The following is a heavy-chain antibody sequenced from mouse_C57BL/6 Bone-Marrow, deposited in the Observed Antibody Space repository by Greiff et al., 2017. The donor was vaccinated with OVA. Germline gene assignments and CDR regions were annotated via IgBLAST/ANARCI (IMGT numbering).Heavy chain of an antibody. CDR2: IYPGSGNT. J-gene: IGHJ3*01. Sequence: QVQLQQSGAELVRPGASVKLSCKASGYTFTDYYINWVKQRPGQGLEWIARIYPGSGNTYYNEKFKGKATLTAEKSSSTAYMQLSSLTSEDSAVYFCARGEQLSLFAYWGQGTLVTVSA. CDR1: GYTFTDYY. V-gene: IGHV1-76*01. CDR3: ARGEQLSLFAY. D-gene: IGHD3-1*01.